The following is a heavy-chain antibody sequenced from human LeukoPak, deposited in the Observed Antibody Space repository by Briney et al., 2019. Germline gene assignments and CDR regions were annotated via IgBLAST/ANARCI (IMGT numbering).Heavy chain of an antibody. CDR1: GGSITGYY. D-gene: IGHD3-10*01. CDR2: IYYSGST. J-gene: IGHJ4*02. Sequence: PSETLSLTCTVSGGSITGYYWSWIRQPPGKGLEWTGYIYYSGSTNYNPSLRSRVTISVDTPKNQFSLKLSSVTAADTAVYYCARDLGAVGSGSPFEFGYWGQGTLVTVSS. CDR3: ARDLGAVGSGSPFEFGY. V-gene: IGHV4-59*01.